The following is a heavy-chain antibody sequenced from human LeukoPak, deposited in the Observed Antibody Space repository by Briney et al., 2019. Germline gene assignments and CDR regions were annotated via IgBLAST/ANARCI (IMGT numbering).Heavy chain of an antibody. CDR2: INPNSGGT. CDR3: ARDHPGELLDYYYYGMDV. D-gene: IGHD3-10*01. V-gene: IGHV1-2*02. CDR1: GYTFTGYY. Sequence: GASVKVSCKASGYTFTGYYMHWVRQAPGQGLEWMGWINPNSGGTNYAQKFQGRVTMTRDTSISTAYMELSRLRSDDTAVYYCARDHPGELLDYYYYGMDVWGQGTTVTVSS. J-gene: IGHJ6*02.